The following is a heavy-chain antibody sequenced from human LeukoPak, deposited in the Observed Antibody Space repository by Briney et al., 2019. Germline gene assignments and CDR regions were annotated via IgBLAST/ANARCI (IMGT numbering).Heavy chain of an antibody. J-gene: IGHJ4*02. CDR2: IIPILGIA. Sequence: SVKVSYKASGGTFSSYAISWVRQAPGQGLEWMGRIIPILGIANYAQKFQGRVTITADKSTSTAYMELSSLRSEDTAVYYCARGAALYGGLSFDYWGQGTLVTVSS. CDR1: GGTFSSYA. D-gene: IGHD4-23*01. V-gene: IGHV1-69*04. CDR3: ARGAALYGGLSFDY.